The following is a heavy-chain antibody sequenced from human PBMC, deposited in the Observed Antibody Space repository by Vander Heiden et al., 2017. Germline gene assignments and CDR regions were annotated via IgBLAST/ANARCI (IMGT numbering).Heavy chain of an antibody. J-gene: IGHJ4*02. CDR2: INHSGST. CDR3: ARGRGYYDSSGYYHY. CDR1: GGSFSGYY. Sequence: QVQLQQWGAGLLKPSETLALPCAVYGGSFSGYYWSWIRQPPGKGLEWIGEINHSGSTNYNPSLKSRVTISVDTSKNQFSLKLSSVTAADTAVYYCARGRGYYDSSGYYHYWGQGTLVTVSS. D-gene: IGHD3-22*01. V-gene: IGHV4-34*01.